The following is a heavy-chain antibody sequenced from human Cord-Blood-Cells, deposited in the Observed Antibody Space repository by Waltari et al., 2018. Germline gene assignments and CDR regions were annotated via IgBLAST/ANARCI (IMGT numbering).Heavy chain of an antibody. V-gene: IGHV1-3*01. D-gene: IGHD2-8*01. CDR2: INAGNGNT. Sequence: QVQLVQSGAEVKKPGASVKVSCKASGYTFTSSAMHWVRQAPGQRLEWMGWINAGNGNTKYSQKFQGRVTITRDTSASTAYMELSSLRSEDTAVYYCARDRCTNGVCYFDYWGQGTLVTVSS. J-gene: IGHJ4*02. CDR1: GYTFTSSA. CDR3: ARDRCTNGVCYFDY.